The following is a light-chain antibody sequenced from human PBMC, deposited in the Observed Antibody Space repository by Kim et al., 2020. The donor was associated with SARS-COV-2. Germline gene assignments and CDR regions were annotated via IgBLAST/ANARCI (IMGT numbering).Light chain of an antibody. J-gene: IGKJ2*01. Sequence: EIVLTQSPDTLSLSPGERATLSCRASQSVSSNYLAWYQQKPGQAPRLLIYDASSRATGIPDRFSGSGSGTDFTLTISRLEPEDFAVYYCQQYGSSPYTFGQGTKLEI. CDR1: QSVSSNY. CDR3: QQYGSSPYT. CDR2: DAS. V-gene: IGKV3-20*01.